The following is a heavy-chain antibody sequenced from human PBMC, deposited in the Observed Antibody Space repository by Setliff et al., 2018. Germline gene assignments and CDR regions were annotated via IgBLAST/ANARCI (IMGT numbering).Heavy chain of an antibody. V-gene: IGHV4-39*07. CDR2: IDYGGSA. Sequence: PSETLSLTCTVSGGSIRRSNYYWGWIRQPPGKGLEWLGNIDYGGSAYYNPSLNSRVTISVDTSKNQFSLKLSSVTAAYTAMYYCARILGYCSGGSCYVPYWGQGTLVTVSS. D-gene: IGHD2-15*01. J-gene: IGHJ4*02. CDR1: GGSIRRSNYY. CDR3: ARILGYCSGGSCYVPY.